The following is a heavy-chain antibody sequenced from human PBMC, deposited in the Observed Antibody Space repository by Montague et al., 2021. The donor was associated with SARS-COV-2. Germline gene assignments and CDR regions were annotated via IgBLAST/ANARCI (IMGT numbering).Heavy chain of an antibody. Sequence: SQTLSLTCAVFDGSFSDFYWSWIRQPPGEGLEWIGEINHSGTTYYNPSLKSRVTISVGTSKNQFSLKLNSVTAADAAVYYCASGDDNGSGYLDVWGEGTTVTVSS. CDR1: DGSFSDFY. CDR3: ASGDDNGSGYLDV. D-gene: IGHD1-26*01. J-gene: IGHJ6*03. CDR2: INHSGTT. V-gene: IGHV4-34*01.